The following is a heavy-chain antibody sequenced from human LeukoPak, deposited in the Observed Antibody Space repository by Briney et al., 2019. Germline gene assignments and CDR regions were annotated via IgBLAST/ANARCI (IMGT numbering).Heavy chain of an antibody. D-gene: IGHD2-15*01. CDR1: GYTFGSYY. CDR3: ARGVVVVAAAYFDY. V-gene: IGHV1-69*04. J-gene: IGHJ4*02. Sequence: SVKVSCKASGYTFGSYYISWVRQAPGQGLEWMGRIIPILGIANYAQKFQGRVTITADKSTSTAYMELSSLRSEDTAVYYCARGVVVVAAAYFDYWGQGTLVTVSS. CDR2: IIPILGIA.